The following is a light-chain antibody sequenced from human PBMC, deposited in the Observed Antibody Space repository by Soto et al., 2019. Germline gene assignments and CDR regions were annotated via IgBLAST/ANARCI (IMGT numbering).Light chain of an antibody. CDR2: GAS. J-gene: IGKJ1*01. V-gene: IGKV3-15*01. CDR3: QQYGTSLWT. Sequence: EIVMTQSPATLSVSPGERATLSCRASQSVSSNLAWYQQKPGQAPRLLIYGASTRATGIPARFSGSGSGTDFTLSISRLETEDFAVYYCQQYGTSLWTFGHGTKVDIK. CDR1: QSVSSN.